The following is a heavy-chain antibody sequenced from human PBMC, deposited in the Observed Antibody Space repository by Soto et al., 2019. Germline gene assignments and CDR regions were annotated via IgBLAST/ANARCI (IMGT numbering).Heavy chain of an antibody. V-gene: IGHV4-59*01. D-gene: IGHD3-10*01. CDR3: ARDPGSGSYYGWFDP. CDR1: DASTSGYY. J-gene: IGHJ5*02. CDR2: ISDSGSA. Sequence: PSETLSLTCTVSDASTSGYYWGWIRQSPGRGLEWIGYISDSGSATYNPSLKSRVTIFVHSSPNDFSLELTSVSAADTAVYYCARDPGSGSYYGWFDPWGQGTLVTVSS.